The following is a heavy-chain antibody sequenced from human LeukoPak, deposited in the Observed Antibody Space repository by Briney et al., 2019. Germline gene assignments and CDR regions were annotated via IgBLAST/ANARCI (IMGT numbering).Heavy chain of an antibody. J-gene: IGHJ6*03. CDR2: INPNSGGT. Sequence: GASVTVSCKASGYTFTGYYMHWVRQAPGQGLEWMGWINPNSGGTNYAQKFQGRVTMTRHTSISTAYMELSRLRSDDTAVYYCARGSVVVPAAIGPGLLYYYYYMDVWGKGTTVTVSS. CDR1: GYTFTGYY. V-gene: IGHV1-2*02. CDR3: ARGSVVVPAAIGPGLLYYYYYMDV. D-gene: IGHD2-2*02.